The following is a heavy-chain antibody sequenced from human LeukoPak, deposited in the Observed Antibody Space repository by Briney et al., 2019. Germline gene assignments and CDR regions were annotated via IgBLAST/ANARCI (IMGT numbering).Heavy chain of an antibody. J-gene: IGHJ5*02. CDR2: IYTSGST. Sequence: PSETLSLTCTVSGGSISSYYWSWIRQPAGKGLEWIGRIYTSGSTNYNPSLKSRVTISVDTSKNQFSLKLSSVTAADTAVYYCARGRRLLWFGEPGTWGQGTLVTVSS. V-gene: IGHV4-4*07. D-gene: IGHD3-10*01. CDR3: ARGRRLLWFGEPGT. CDR1: GGSISSYY.